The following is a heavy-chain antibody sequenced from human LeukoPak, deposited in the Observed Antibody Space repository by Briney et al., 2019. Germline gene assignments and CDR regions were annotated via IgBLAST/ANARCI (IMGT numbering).Heavy chain of an antibody. CDR3: ARHPELYFFDY. J-gene: IGHJ4*02. Sequence: SSETLSLTCTVSGASISSYYWSWIRQPPGKGLEWIGYISYSGSTNYNPSLKSRVTISADTSKNQVSLTLRSVTAADTAVYYCARHPELYFFDYWGQGTLVTVSS. CDR2: ISYSGST. CDR1: GASISSYY. D-gene: IGHD3-10*01. V-gene: IGHV4-59*08.